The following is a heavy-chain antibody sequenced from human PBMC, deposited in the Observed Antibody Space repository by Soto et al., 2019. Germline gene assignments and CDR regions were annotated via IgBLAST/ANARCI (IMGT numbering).Heavy chain of an antibody. V-gene: IGHV4-39*01. CDR2: IHYSGST. Sequence: SETLSLTCTVSGGSISSNGYFWGWIRQPPGKGLEWIGNIHYSGSTYYNPSLKSRVSIFVDTSSNHFSLKLSSVTAADTAIYFCARHYDFWSGYHEFSYFFYGMDVWGQGTTVTVSS. D-gene: IGHD3-3*01. J-gene: IGHJ6*02. CDR1: GGSISSNGYF. CDR3: ARHYDFWSGYHEFSYFFYGMDV.